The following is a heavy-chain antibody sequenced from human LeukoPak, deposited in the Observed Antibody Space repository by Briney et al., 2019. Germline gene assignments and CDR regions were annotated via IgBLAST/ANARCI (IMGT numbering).Heavy chain of an antibody. CDR1: GSTFSSYW. CDR2: IKEDGSEK. V-gene: IGHV3-7*01. CDR3: ARVGSVCSSTSCYTEDVYYYMDV. D-gene: IGHD2-2*02. J-gene: IGHJ6*03. Sequence: GGSLRLSCAASGSTFSSYWMSWVRQPPGGGRGWVANIKEDGSEKYYVDSVKGGFTISRDNAKNSLYLQMNSLRAEDTAVYYCARVGSVCSSTSCYTEDVYYYMDVWGKGTTVTVSS.